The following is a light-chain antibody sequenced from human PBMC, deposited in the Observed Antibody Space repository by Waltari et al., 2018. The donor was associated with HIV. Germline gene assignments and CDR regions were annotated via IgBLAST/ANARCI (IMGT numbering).Light chain of an antibody. J-gene: IGLJ1*01. CDR1: AFPNQY. CDR2: KDS. CDR3: QSADTSTSYDV. V-gene: IGLV3-25*02. Sequence: SFELTQPPSLSVFPGQTTTITCSGDAFPNQYVHWYQQMSGLAPVLIIYKDSWRPSGIPELFSASSSGTTAALPISGVQAEEEADYYCQSADTSTSYDVFGTGTKVTVL.